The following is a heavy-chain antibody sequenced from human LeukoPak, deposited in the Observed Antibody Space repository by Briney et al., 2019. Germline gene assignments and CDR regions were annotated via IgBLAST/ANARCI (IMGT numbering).Heavy chain of an antibody. CDR2: INPYGSST. J-gene: IGHJ4*02. CDR3: ARGNSGSSGLWDS. D-gene: IGHD1-26*01. V-gene: IGHV3-74*01. Sequence: GGSLRLSCVASGFSISTYWMHWVRQAPGKGLVWVSRINPYGSSTNYADSVKGRFTISRDSARNTVYLQMSSLRADDTAVYYCARGNSGSSGLWDSWGRGTLVTVSS. CDR1: GFSISTYW.